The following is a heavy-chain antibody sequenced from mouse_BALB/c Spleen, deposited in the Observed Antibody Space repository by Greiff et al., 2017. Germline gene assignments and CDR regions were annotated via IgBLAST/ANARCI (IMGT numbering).Heavy chain of an antibody. CDR2: ILPGSGST. V-gene: IGHV1-9*01. CDR3: ARGSRSYAMDY. Sequence: QVQLKQSGAELMKPGASVKISCKATGYTFSSYWIEWVKQRPGHGLEWIGEILPGSGSTNYNEKFKGKATFTADTSSNTAYMQLSSLTSEDSAVYYCARGSRSYAMDYWGQGTSVTVSS. D-gene: IGHD1-1*01. J-gene: IGHJ4*01. CDR1: GYTFSSYW.